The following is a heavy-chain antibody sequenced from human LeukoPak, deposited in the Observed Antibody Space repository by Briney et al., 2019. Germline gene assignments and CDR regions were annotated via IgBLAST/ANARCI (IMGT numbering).Heavy chain of an antibody. CDR1: GFTFSSYA. CDR3: AKLRLGELSFPRDAFDI. D-gene: IGHD3-16*02. CDR2: ISGSGGST. V-gene: IGHV3-23*01. Sequence: GGSLRLSCAASGFTFSSYAMSWVRQAPGKGLEWVSAISGSGGSTYYADSVKGRFTISRDNSKNTLYLQMNSLRAEDTAVYYCAKLRLGELSFPRDAFDIWGQGTMVTVSS. J-gene: IGHJ3*02.